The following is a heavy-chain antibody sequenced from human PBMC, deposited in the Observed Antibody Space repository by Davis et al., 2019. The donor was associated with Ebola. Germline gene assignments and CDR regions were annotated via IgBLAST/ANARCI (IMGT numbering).Heavy chain of an antibody. Sequence: ASVKVSCKASGYTFTSYYMHWVRQAPGQGLEWMGIINPSGGSTSYAQKFQGRVTMTTDTSTSTAYMELRSLRSDDTAVYYCARDKRLAVAGRGADYWGQGTLVTVSS. V-gene: IGHV1-46*01. D-gene: IGHD6-19*01. CDR2: INPSGGST. CDR3: ARDKRLAVAGRGADY. J-gene: IGHJ4*02. CDR1: GYTFTSYY.